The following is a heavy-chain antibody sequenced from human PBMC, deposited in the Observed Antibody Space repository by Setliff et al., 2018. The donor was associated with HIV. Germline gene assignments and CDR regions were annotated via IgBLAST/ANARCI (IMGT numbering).Heavy chain of an antibody. CDR3: VRVPDY. CDR1: GGSMNSGGYS. CDR2: IYHSGSA. V-gene: IGHV4-30-2*01. J-gene: IGHJ4*02. Sequence: SETLSLTCAVSGGSMNSGGYSWSWIRQPPGKGLEWIGYIYHSGSAIYNPSLNSRVIISVDRSKNQLSLKLNSVTAADTAVYYCVRVPDYWGQGTLATVSS.